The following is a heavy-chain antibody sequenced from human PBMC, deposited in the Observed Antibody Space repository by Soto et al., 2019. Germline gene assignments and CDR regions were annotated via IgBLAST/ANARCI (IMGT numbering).Heavy chain of an antibody. CDR2: FDNRESP. CDR1: GGSISSGTYY. J-gene: IGHJ5*02. CDR3: ARLDYREGAEINWFDP. Sequence: KPSETLSLTCTVSGGSISSGTYYWGWIRQPPGKGLGWIASFDNRESPYYSPSLKSRITISVDTSKNQFSLKLSYVTAADTAVYYCARLDYREGAEINWFDPWGQGTLVTVSS. D-gene: IGHD4-4*01. V-gene: IGHV4-39*01.